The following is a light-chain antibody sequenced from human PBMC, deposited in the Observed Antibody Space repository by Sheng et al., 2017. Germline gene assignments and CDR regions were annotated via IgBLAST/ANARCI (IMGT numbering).Light chain of an antibody. CDR2: RAS. CDR1: QYVGSD. CDR3: QQYGSSPQT. V-gene: IGKV3-20*01. J-gene: IGKJ1*01. Sequence: EIVMTQSPATLSVSPGQSATLSCGASQYVGSDLAWYQQKPGQAPRLLIYRASSRATGIPDRFSGSGSGTDFTLTISRLEPEDFAVFYCQQYGSSPQTFGQGTKVEIK.